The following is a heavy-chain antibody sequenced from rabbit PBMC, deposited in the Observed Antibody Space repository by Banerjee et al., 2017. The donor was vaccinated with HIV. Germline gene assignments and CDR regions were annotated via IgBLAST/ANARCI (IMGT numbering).Heavy chain of an antibody. V-gene: IGHV1S45*01. CDR2: IYAGSSGST. Sequence: QEQLEESGGDLVKPEGSLTLTCKASGFSFSSSDWICWVRQAPGKGLEWIACIYAGSSGSTYYASWAKGRFTISKTSSTTVTLQMTSLTAADTATYFCARWGGYYFNLWGPGTLVTVS. J-gene: IGHJ4*01. CDR3: ARWGGYYFNL. D-gene: IGHD3-1*01. CDR1: GFSFSSSDW.